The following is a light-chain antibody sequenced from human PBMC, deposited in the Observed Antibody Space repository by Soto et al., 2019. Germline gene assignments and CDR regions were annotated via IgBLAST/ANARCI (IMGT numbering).Light chain of an antibody. J-gene: IGKJ1*01. CDR1: QSTSSY. CDR3: KPYNSYSRT. CDR2: QAS. V-gene: IGKV1-5*03. Sequence: DIQMTQSPSTLSASVGDRVTITCRASQSTSSYLAWYQQKPGKAPKLLIYQASSLENGVPSRFSGSGSGTEFSLAIRSLQPDDSATYYCKPYNSYSRTFGQGTKVDIK.